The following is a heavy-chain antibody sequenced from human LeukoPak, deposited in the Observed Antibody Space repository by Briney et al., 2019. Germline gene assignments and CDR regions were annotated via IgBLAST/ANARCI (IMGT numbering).Heavy chain of an antibody. V-gene: IGHV1-2*02. CDR1: GGTFSSYA. CDR3: ARPYCNGGSCHDYFDY. CDR2: MNPYSGGT. Sequence: ASVKVSCKASGGTFSSYAFSWVRQAPGQGLEWMGWMNPYSGGTNYAQKFQGRVTMTRDASISTAYMELRRLSSDDTAIYYCARPYCNGGSCHDYFDYWGQGTLVSVSS. D-gene: IGHD2-15*01. J-gene: IGHJ4*02.